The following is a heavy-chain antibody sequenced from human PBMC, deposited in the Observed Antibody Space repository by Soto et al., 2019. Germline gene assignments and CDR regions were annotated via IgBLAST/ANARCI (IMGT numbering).Heavy chain of an antibody. V-gene: IGHV1-2*02. Sequence: QVQLVQSGAEVKKPGASVKVSCKASGYSFTVYHMHWVRQAPGQGLEWMGWINTDSGGTKYAQKFEGRVTMSRDTSINTVYMELSNLISDDPAVYYCAREIRSGYYKYWYFDLWGRGTLITVSS. D-gene: IGHD3-3*01. CDR3: AREIRSGYYKYWYFDL. CDR2: INTDSGGT. CDR1: GYSFTVYH. J-gene: IGHJ2*01.